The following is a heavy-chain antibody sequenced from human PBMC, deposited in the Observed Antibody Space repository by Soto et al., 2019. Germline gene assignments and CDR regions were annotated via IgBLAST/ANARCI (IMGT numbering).Heavy chain of an antibody. CDR1: GGSVSSGSYY. V-gene: IGHV4-61*01. Sequence: LSLTCTVSGGSVSSGSYYWSWIRQPPGKGLEWIGYIYYSGSTNYNPSLKSRVTISVDTSKNQFSLKLSSVTAADTAVYYCARVIEYDILTGYLDYWGQGTLVTVSS. D-gene: IGHD3-9*01. J-gene: IGHJ4*02. CDR2: IYYSGST. CDR3: ARVIEYDILTGYLDY.